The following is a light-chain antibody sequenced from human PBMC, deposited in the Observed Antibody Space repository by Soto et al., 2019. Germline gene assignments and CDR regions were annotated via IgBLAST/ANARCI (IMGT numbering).Light chain of an antibody. J-gene: IGKJ2*01. Sequence: DIQMTQSPSSLSAYVGDRVTITCRASQGISDYLAWFQQKPGKVPKLLIFAASTLQSGVPSRFRGSGSGTDFTLTISSLQPEDVATYYCQKYNSAPRTFGQGTKLESK. V-gene: IGKV1-27*01. CDR1: QGISDY. CDR3: QKYNSAPRT. CDR2: AAS.